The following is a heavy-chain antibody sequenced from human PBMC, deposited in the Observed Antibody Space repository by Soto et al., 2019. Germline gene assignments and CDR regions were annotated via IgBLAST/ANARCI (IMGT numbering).Heavy chain of an antibody. J-gene: IGHJ4*02. CDR3: ARVRGITIFPEYYFDY. Sequence: SETLSLTCTVSGGSISSGGYYWSWIRQHPGKGLEWIGYIYYSGTTYYNPSLKSRVTISVDTSKNQFSLKLSSVTAADTAVYYCARVRGITIFPEYYFDYWGQGTLVTVSS. D-gene: IGHD3-9*01. CDR1: GGSISSGGYY. V-gene: IGHV4-31*03. CDR2: IYYSGTT.